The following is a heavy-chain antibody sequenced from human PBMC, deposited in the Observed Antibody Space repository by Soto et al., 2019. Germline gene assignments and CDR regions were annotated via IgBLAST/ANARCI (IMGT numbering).Heavy chain of an antibody. Sequence: QVQLVQSGAEVKKPGSSVKVSCKASGGTFSSYAISWVRQAPGQGLEWMGGIIPIFGTANYAQKFQGRVTITADKSTSTAYMELSSLRSEDTAVYYCAREPIYDFWIGYSPYYYGMDVWGQGTTVTVSS. CDR2: IIPIFGTA. CDR1: GGTFSSYA. CDR3: AREPIYDFWIGYSPYYYGMDV. D-gene: IGHD3-3*01. J-gene: IGHJ6*02. V-gene: IGHV1-69*06.